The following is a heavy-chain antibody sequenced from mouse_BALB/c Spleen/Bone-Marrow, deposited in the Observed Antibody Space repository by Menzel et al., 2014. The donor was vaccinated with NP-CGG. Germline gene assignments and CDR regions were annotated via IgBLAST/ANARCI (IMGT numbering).Heavy chain of an antibody. J-gene: IGHJ2*01. CDR3: ARYSYGSRGYYLDY. V-gene: IGHV14-3*02. Sequence: EVQLQQSGAELVKPGASVKLSCTASGFNIKDTYMRWVKQRPEQGLEWIGRIDPANGNTKYDPKFQGKATITADASSNTAYLQLSSLTSEDTAVYYCARYSYGSRGYYLDYWGQGTPLTVSS. D-gene: IGHD1-1*01. CDR2: IDPANGNT. CDR1: GFNIKDTY.